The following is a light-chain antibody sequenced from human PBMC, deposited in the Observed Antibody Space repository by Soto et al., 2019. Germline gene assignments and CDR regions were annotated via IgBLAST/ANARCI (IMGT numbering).Light chain of an antibody. CDR3: SSYAGSNNMV. CDR1: SNDVGSYNY. Sequence: QSALTQPPSASGSPGQSVTISCTGTSNDVGSYNYVSWYQQHPGKAPKLIIYEVSKWPSGVPDRFSGSKSGNTASLTVSGLQAVDESAYYCSSYAGSNNMVFGGGTKLSVL. CDR2: EVS. V-gene: IGLV2-8*01. J-gene: IGLJ2*01.